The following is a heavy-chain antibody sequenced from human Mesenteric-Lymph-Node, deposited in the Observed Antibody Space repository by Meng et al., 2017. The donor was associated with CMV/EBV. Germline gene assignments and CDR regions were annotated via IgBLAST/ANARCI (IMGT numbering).Heavy chain of an antibody. Sequence: SETLSLTCTVSGGSISSSSYYWGWIRQPPGKGLEWIGSIYYSGSTYYNPSLKSRVTISVDTSRNQFSLRLSSVTAADTAVYYCAKADSGYYDGYFDSWGQGTLVTVSS. J-gene: IGHJ4*02. CDR1: GGSISSSSYY. V-gene: IGHV4-39*07. CDR3: AKADSGYYDGYFDS. D-gene: IGHD5-12*01. CDR2: IYYSGST.